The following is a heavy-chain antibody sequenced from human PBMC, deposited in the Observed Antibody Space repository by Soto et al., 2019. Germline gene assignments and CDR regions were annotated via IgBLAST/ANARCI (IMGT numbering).Heavy chain of an antibody. V-gene: IGHV4-39*01. CDR3: AGLYYDFWSGRLPKYYYYMDV. Sequence: SETLSLTCTVSGGSISSSSYYWGWIRQPPGKGLEWIGSIYYSGSTYYNPSLKSRVTISVDTSKNQFSLKLSSVTAADTAVYYCAGLYYDFWSGRLPKYYYYMDVWGKGTTVTVSS. D-gene: IGHD3-3*01. CDR2: IYYSGST. J-gene: IGHJ6*03. CDR1: GGSISSSSYY.